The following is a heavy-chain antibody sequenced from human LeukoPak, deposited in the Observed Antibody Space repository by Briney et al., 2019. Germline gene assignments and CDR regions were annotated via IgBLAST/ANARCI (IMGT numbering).Heavy chain of an antibody. CDR3: ARAPSGSYRFDI. Sequence: GASVKVSCKASGYTFTSYYMHWVRQAPGQGLEWMGIINPSGGSTSYAQKLQGRVTMTRDMSTSTVYMELSSLRAEDTAVYYCARAPSGSYRFDIWGQGTMVTVSS. V-gene: IGHV1-46*01. D-gene: IGHD1-26*01. CDR1: GYTFTSYY. J-gene: IGHJ3*02. CDR2: INPSGGST.